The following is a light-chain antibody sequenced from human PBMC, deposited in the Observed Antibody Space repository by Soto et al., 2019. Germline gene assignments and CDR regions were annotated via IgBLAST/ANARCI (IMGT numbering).Light chain of an antibody. CDR3: QQYYSRPLT. J-gene: IGKJ4*01. V-gene: IGKV4-1*01. CDR1: QSVLYSSNNKNY. CDR2: WAS. Sequence: IVMTQSPDSLAVSLGERATINCKSSQSVLYSSNNKNYLAWYQQKPGQPPKLLIYWASTRESGVPDRFSGSGSGTDFTLTISSLQAEDVAIYFCQQYYSRPLTFGGGTKVDNK.